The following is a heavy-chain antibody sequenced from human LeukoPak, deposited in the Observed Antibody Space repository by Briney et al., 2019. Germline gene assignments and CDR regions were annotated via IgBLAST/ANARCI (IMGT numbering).Heavy chain of an antibody. D-gene: IGHD3-22*01. CDR1: GYTFTGYY. J-gene: IGHJ4*02. CDR3: ARAYDSSGSCGY. V-gene: IGHV1-2*02. CDR2: INPNSGGT. Sequence: ASVKVSCKASGYTFTGYYMHWVRRAPGQGLEWMGWINPNSGGTNYAQKFQGRVTMTRDTSISTAYMELSRLRSDDTAVYYCARAYDSSGSCGYWGQGTLVTVSS.